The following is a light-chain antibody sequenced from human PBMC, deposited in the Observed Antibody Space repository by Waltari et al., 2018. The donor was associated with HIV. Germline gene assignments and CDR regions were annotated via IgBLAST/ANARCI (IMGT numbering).Light chain of an antibody. Sequence: FMLTQPHSVSESPGKTVTISCTRSSGSIASNYVQWFRLRPGNAPTTFLYGYYQRPAGCPDRVSGTIVNASNSASLTISGVKTEDEAYYYCQSFDANNHWVFGGGTRLTVL. CDR2: GYY. CDR1: SGSIASNY. J-gene: IGLJ3*02. V-gene: IGLV6-57*03. CDR3: QSFDANNHWV.